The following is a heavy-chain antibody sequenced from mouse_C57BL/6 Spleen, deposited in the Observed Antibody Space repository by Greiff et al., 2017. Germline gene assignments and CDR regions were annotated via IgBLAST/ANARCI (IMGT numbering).Heavy chain of an antibody. D-gene: IGHD2-3*01. Sequence: EVQLQQSGPELVKPGASVKISCKASGYTFTDYYMNWVKQSHGKSLEWIGDINPNNGGTSYNQKFKGKATLTVDKSSSTAYMELRCLTSEDSAVYYCARGDDGYSPSYWYFDVWGTGTTVTVSS. V-gene: IGHV1-26*01. J-gene: IGHJ1*03. CDR2: INPNNGGT. CDR3: ARGDDGYSPSYWYFDV. CDR1: GYTFTDYY.